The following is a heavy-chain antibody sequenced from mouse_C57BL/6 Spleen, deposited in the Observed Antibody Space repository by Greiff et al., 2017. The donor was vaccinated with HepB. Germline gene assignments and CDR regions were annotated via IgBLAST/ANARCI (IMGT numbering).Heavy chain of an antibody. CDR3: ARSPSTMVTDWYFDV. CDR1: GFNIKDYY. D-gene: IGHD2-2*01. Sequence: EVQLKQSGAELVKPGASVKLSCTASGFNIKDYYMHWVKQRTEQGLEWIGRIDPEDGETKYAPKFQGKATITADTSSNTAYLQLSSLTSEDTAVYYCARSPSTMVTDWYFDVWGTGTTVTVSS. V-gene: IGHV14-2*01. J-gene: IGHJ1*03. CDR2: IDPEDGET.